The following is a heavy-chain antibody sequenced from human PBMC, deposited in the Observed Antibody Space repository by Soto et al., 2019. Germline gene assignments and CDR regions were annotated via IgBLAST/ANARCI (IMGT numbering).Heavy chain of an antibody. V-gene: IGHV1-8*01. CDR2: MNPNSGNT. D-gene: IGHD6-19*01. CDR3: ARGPRLDPGGFGPHEGQCLVPNGY. J-gene: IGHJ4*02. CDR1: GYTFTSYD. Sequence: QVQLVQSGAEVKKPGASVKVSCKASGYTFTSYDINWVRQATGQGLEWMGWMNPNSGNTGYAQKFQGRVTMTSNTSISTDYMELSSLRSEDTAVYYCARGPRLDPGGFGPHEGQCLVPNGYWGPGTLVTVSS.